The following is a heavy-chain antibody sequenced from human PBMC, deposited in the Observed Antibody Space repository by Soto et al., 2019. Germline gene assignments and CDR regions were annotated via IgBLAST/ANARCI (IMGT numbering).Heavy chain of an antibody. D-gene: IGHD6-13*01. J-gene: IGHJ5*01. V-gene: IGHV4-31*03. Sequence: TCTVSGGSISSGGYYGSWILQHPGKGMEWIGYIYYSGSTYYNPSLKSRVTISVDTSKNQFSLKLNSVTPDDTAVYYCVRLIGSSWLDSWGQGTLVTVSS. CDR3: VRLIGSSWLDS. CDR1: GGSISSGGYY. CDR2: IYYSGST.